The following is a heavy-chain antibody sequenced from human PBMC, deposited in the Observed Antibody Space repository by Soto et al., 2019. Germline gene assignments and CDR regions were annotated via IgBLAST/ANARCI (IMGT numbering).Heavy chain of an antibody. Sequence: QVQLQESGPGLVKPSQTLSLTCTVSGGSISSGGYYWSWIRQHPGKGLEWIGYIYYSGSTYYNPSLKSRVTLSVDTSKNQFALKLSSVTAADTAVYYCARGRLRRTMDYYYGMDVWGQGTTVTVSS. V-gene: IGHV4-31*03. J-gene: IGHJ6*02. CDR1: GGSISSGGYY. CDR3: ARGRLRRTMDYYYGMDV. CDR2: IYYSGST. D-gene: IGHD4-17*01.